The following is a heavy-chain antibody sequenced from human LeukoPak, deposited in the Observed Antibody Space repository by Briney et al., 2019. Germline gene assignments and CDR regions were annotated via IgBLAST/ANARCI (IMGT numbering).Heavy chain of an antibody. CDR2: IYYSGST. CDR3: ARHEIVVVVAATLSDAFDI. J-gene: IGHJ3*02. CDR1: GGSISSSSYY. V-gene: IGHV4-39*01. Sequence: PSETLSLTCTVSGGSISSSSYYWGWIRQPPGKGLEWIGSIYYSGSTYYNPSLKSRVTISVDTSKNQFFLKLSSVTAADTAVYYCARHEIVVVVAATLSDAFDIWGQGTMVTVSS. D-gene: IGHD2-15*01.